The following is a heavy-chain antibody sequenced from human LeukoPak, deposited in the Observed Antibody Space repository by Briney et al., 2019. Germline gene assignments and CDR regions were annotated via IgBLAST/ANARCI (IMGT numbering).Heavy chain of an antibody. CDR3: ATTQGY. Sequence: PSDPLSRTCAVYGVSFSGYYWSWIRESPGKGLEWIGEINHSGSTNYSPPLKSRVTISRDTSKNQFSLKLHSVAAADTAVYYCATTQGYWGQGAMVTVCS. CDR1: GVSFSGYY. V-gene: IGHV4-34*01. CDR2: INHSGST. J-gene: IGHJ4*02.